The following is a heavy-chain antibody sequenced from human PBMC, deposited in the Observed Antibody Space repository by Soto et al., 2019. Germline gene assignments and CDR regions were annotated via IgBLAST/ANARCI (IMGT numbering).Heavy chain of an antibody. CDR2: ITGSSSYI. D-gene: IGHD3-9*01. CDR1: GFIFSSHN. Sequence: DVQLVESGVGLVKPGGSLRLSCAASGFIFSSHNMNWVRQAPGKGLEWVSSITGSSSYIFYADSVKGRFTISRDNAKNTVYLQMNSLRAEDTGVYYCARLVASETGYGMDVWGQGTTVTVSS. V-gene: IGHV3-21*06. J-gene: IGHJ6*02. CDR3: ARLVASETGYGMDV.